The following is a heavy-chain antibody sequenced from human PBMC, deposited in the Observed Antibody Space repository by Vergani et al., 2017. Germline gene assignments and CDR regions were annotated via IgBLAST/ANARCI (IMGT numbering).Heavy chain of an antibody. CDR3: ARHSQQKGYFDY. V-gene: IGHV4-39*01. J-gene: IGHJ4*02. CDR2: IYYSGST. Sequence: QLQLQESGPGLVKPSETLSLTCTVSGASISSSSYYWGWIRQPPGKGLEWIGSIYYSGSTYYNPSLKSRVTISVDTSKNQFSLKLSSVTAADTAVYYCARHSQQKGYFDYWGQGTLVTVSS. D-gene: IGHD6-13*01. CDR1: GASISSSSYY.